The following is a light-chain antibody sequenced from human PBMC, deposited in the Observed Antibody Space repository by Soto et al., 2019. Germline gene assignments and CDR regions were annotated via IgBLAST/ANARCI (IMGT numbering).Light chain of an antibody. V-gene: IGKV3-11*01. J-gene: IGKJ1*01. CDR3: QQRTDRPPWT. Sequence: EIFLTQSPATLSLSPWEIATLSWRASQSIGLAIAWYQHKPGQAPRLLIFDASQRATGIPARFRGSGSGTDFTLSISSLEPEDFAVYYCQQRTDRPPWTFGQGTKVDIK. CDR2: DAS. CDR1: QSIGLA.